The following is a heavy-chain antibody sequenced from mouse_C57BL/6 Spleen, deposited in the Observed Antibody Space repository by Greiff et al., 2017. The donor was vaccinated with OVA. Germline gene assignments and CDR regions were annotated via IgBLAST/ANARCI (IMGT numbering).Heavy chain of an antibody. CDR2: IRLKSDNYAT. V-gene: IGHV6-3*01. CDR1: GFTFSNYW. Sequence: EVMLVESGGGLVQPGGSMKLSCVASGFTFSNYWMNWVRQSPEKGLAWVAQIRLKSDNYATHYAESVKGRFTISRDDSKSSVYLQMNNLRAEDTGIYYCSPMDFYAMDYWGQGTSVTVSS. D-gene: IGHD2-1*01. J-gene: IGHJ4*01. CDR3: SPMDFYAMDY.